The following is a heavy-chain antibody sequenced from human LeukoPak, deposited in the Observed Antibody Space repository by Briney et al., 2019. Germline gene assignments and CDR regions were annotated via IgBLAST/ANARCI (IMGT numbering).Heavy chain of an antibody. Sequence: GGSLRLSCAASGFTFSSYWMSWVRQAPGKGLEWVANIKQDGSEKYYLDSVKGRFTISRDNAKNSLYLQMNSLRAEDTAVYYCAKDLSSGWPDAFDIWGQGTMVTVSS. CDR3: AKDLSSGWPDAFDI. D-gene: IGHD6-19*01. J-gene: IGHJ3*02. CDR1: GFTFSSYW. V-gene: IGHV3-7*03. CDR2: IKQDGSEK.